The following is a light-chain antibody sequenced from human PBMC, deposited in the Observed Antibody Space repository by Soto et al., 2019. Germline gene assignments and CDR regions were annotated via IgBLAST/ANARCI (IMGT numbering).Light chain of an antibody. V-gene: IGLV2-8*01. CDR2: EVT. J-gene: IGLJ2*01. CDR3: SSYTSSSTLGV. Sequence: QSALTQPPSASGSPGQSVTISCTGTSTDHYGSNYVSWYQQHPGKVPKLIIYEVTQRPSGVPDRFSGSKSGNTASLTVSGLQAEDEADYYCSSYTSSSTLGVFGGGTKVTVL. CDR1: STDHYGSNY.